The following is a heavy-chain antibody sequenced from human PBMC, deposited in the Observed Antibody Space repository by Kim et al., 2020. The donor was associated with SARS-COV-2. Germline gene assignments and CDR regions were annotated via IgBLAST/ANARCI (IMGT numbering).Heavy chain of an antibody. J-gene: IGHJ6*02. Sequence: SETLSLTCAVSGDSIRYYYWSWIRQPPGKGLEWIGYIYYTGNTNYNPSLKSRVTISVDTSKNQASLNLNSVTAADTAVYYCASLAAGYGLDVSGRGSTVT. D-gene: IGHD6-13*01. CDR3: ASLAAGYGLDV. CDR1: GDSIRYYY. V-gene: IGHV4-59*01. CDR2: IYYTGNT.